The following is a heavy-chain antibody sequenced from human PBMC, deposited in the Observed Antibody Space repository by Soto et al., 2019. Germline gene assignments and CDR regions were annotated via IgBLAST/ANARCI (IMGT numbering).Heavy chain of an antibody. Sequence: GGSLRLSCAASGFTFSDYYMSWIRQAPGKGLEWVSYISSSGSTIYYADSVKGRFTISRDNAKNSLYLQMNSLRAEDTAVYYCARATRRPFPRGSFDYWGQGTLVTVSS. CDR3: ARATRRPFPRGSFDY. CDR1: GFTFSDYY. CDR2: ISSSGSTI. J-gene: IGHJ4*02. D-gene: IGHD2-15*01. V-gene: IGHV3-11*01.